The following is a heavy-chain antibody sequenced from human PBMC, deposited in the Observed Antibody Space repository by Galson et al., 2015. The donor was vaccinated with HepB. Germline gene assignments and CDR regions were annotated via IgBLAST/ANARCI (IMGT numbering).Heavy chain of an antibody. D-gene: IGHD3-3*01. V-gene: IGHV1-24*01. J-gene: IGHJ4*02. CDR3: ATFDFWSGYPDY. CDR1: GYTLTELS. Sequence: SVKVSCKVSGYTLTELSMHWVRQAPGKGLEWIGGFDPEDGETIYAQKFRGRVTMTEDTSTDTAYMELSSLRSEDTAVYYCATFDFWSGYPDYWGQGTLVTVSS. CDR2: FDPEDGET.